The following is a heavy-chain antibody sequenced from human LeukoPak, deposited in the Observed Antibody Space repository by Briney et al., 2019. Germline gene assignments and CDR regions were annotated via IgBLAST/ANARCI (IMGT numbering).Heavy chain of an antibody. CDR1: GFTFSTCW. CDR3: ARPRGHDDAFDI. D-gene: IGHD1-26*01. Sequence: PGGSLRLSCAASGFTFSTCWMSWVRQAPGKGLEWVANMDQDGTEKNYVDSVKGRFTISRDNAKNLLYVQMNSLRAEDTAVYYCARPRGHDDAFDIWGQGTMVTVSS. J-gene: IGHJ3*02. CDR2: MDQDGTEK. V-gene: IGHV3-7*02.